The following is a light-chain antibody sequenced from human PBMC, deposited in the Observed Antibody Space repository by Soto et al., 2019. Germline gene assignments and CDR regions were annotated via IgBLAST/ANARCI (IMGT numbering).Light chain of an antibody. CDR1: SSDVGAYNY. CDR3: TSYAGTYSFFYV. Sequence: QSALTQPPSASGSPGQSVTISCTGTSSDVGAYNYVSWYQQLPGKATKLIIYEVSKRPSGVTDRFSGSKSGNTASLTDSGLQAEDEADYYCTSYAGTYSFFYVFGTGTKVTVL. J-gene: IGLJ1*01. V-gene: IGLV2-8*01. CDR2: EVS.